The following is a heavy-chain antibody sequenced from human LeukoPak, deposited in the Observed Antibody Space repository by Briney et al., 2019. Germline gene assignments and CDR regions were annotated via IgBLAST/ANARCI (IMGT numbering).Heavy chain of an antibody. CDR3: ARHGSDWNFDY. CDR2: IENSGNI. D-gene: IGHD2-21*02. Sequence: SEILSLTCTVSGGSISTYYWSWIRQPPGKGLEWMGYIENSGNINYHPSLRSRVTISIDTSKNQFSLKLTSVTAADTAVYYCARHGSDWNFDYWGQGGLVTVAS. CDR1: GGSISTYY. J-gene: IGHJ4*02. V-gene: IGHV4-59*08.